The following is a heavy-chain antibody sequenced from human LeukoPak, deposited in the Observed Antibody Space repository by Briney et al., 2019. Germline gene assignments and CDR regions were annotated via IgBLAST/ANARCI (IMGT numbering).Heavy chain of an antibody. CDR2: IRYDGSNK. Sequence: PGGSLRLSCAASGFTFSSYGMHWVRQAPGKGLEWVAFIRYDGSNKYYADSVKGRFTISRDNSKNTLYLQMNSLRAEDTAVYYCAKDLRWFGEFPLQLDYWGQGTLVTVSS. CDR1: GFTFSSYG. CDR3: AKDLRWFGEFPLQLDY. D-gene: IGHD3-10*01. J-gene: IGHJ4*02. V-gene: IGHV3-30*02.